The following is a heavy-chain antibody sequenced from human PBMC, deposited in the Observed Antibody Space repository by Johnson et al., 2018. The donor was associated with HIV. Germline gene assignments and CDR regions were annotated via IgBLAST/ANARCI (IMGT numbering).Heavy chain of an antibody. D-gene: IGHD3/OR15-3a*01. CDR3: TRWLDNDDFWDAFDI. CDR1: GFTLSGSH. V-gene: IGHV3-73*01. Sequence: DVQLVESGGGLVQPRGSLKLSCAASGFTLSGSHIHWVRQASGKGLEWVGRVRTEAKNHATAYAASVTGRFSISRDDSKNTAYLQINSLKTEDTAMYYCTRWLDNDDFWDAFDIWGQGTMVTVSS. J-gene: IGHJ3*02. CDR2: VRTEAKNHAT.